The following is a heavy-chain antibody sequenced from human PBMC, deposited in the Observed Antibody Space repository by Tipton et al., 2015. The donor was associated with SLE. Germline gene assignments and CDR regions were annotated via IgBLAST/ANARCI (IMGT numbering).Heavy chain of an antibody. CDR2: IYYRGTT. Sequence: TLSLTCTVSYGSISGYYWSWIRQPPGKGLEWIGYIYYRGTTNYNPSLKSRVTISIDTSKNQFSLKLSSVTAADTAVYYCATAGITGTPGWFDPWGQGTLVTVSS. V-gene: IGHV4-59*12. CDR3: ATAGITGTPGWFDP. CDR1: YGSISGYY. J-gene: IGHJ5*02. D-gene: IGHD1-20*01.